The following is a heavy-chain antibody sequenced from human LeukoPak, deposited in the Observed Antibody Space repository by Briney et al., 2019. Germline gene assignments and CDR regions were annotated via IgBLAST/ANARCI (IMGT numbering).Heavy chain of an antibody. V-gene: IGHV3-23*01. CDR2: ISGSGGST. J-gene: IGHJ4*02. CDR1: GFTFSSYA. CDR3: ARGYSSGWDPHFDY. D-gene: IGHD6-19*01. Sequence: PGGSLRLSCAASGFTFSSYAMSWVRQAPGKGLEWVSVISGSGGSTYYADSVKGRFTISRDNAKNSLYLQMNSLRAEDTAVYYCARGYSSGWDPHFDYWGQGTLVTVSS.